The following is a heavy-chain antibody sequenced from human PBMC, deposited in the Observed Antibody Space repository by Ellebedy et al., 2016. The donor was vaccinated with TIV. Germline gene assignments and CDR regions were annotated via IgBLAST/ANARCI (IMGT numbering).Heavy chain of an antibody. Sequence: MPSETLSLTCAVSGGSISSSNWWSWVRQPPGKGLEWIGEIYHSGSTNYNPSLKSRATISVDKSKNQFSLKLSSVTAADTAVYYCARGGSYFPFDYWGQGTLVTVSS. CDR3: ARGGSYFPFDY. J-gene: IGHJ4*02. D-gene: IGHD1-26*01. CDR2: IYHSGST. V-gene: IGHV4-4*02. CDR1: GGSISSSNW.